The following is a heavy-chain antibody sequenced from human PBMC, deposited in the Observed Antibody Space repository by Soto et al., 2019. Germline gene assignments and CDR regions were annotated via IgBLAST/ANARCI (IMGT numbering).Heavy chain of an antibody. V-gene: IGHV3-13*01. CDR3: ARAVSLLWFGEFQLAHYGMDV. Sequence: HPWVSLRLSCAASGFTFSSYDMHWVRQATGKGLEWVSAIGTAGDTYYPGSVKGRFTISRENAKNSLYLQMNSLRAEDTAVYYCARAVSLLWFGEFQLAHYGMDVWGQGTTVTVSS. CDR2: IGTAGDT. CDR1: GFTFSSYD. D-gene: IGHD3-10*01. J-gene: IGHJ6*02.